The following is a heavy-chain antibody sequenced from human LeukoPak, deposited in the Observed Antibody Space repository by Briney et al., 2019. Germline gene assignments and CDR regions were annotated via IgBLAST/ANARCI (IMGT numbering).Heavy chain of an antibody. J-gene: IGHJ4*02. D-gene: IGHD1-1*01. Sequence: GGSLRLXCVASGFTFDDYWMHWVRHIPGKGLVWISDINTDGSRTRYANSVRGRFTISRDNAKNTVYLQMNSLRADDTGIFYCLRGELTPGVGYWGQGTLVTVSS. CDR3: LRGELTPGVGY. CDR2: INTDGSRT. V-gene: IGHV3-74*01. CDR1: GFTFDDYW.